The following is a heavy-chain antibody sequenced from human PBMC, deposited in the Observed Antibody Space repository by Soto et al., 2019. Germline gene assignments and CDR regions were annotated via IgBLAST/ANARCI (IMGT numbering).Heavy chain of an antibody. CDR2: IYSGGTT. CDR1: GGSISSSDYY. J-gene: IGHJ6*02. Sequence: QLQLQESGPGLVKPSESLSLTCAVSGGSISSSDYYWGWIRQPPGKGLEWIGDIYSGGTTYSNPSLESRVTIYLDTANNQFSMKVNSVTAADTAVYYCARQFGTHCSSGYCSGFYYYAMDVWGQGTAVTVSS. D-gene: IGHD3-22*01. CDR3: ARQFGTHCSSGYCSGFYYYAMDV. V-gene: IGHV4-39*01.